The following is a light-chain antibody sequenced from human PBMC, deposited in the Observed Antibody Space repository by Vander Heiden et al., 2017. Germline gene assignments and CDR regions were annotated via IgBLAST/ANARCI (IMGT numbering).Light chain of an antibody. CDR2: GNS. Sequence: QSVLTQPPSVSGAPGQRVTISCTGSSSNIGAGIDVHWYQQLPGTPPKLLIFGNSNRPSGVPDRFSGSKSGTSASLAITWLQAEDEGDYYCQSYDSSLSAYVFGTGTKVTVL. CDR1: SSNIGAGID. CDR3: QSYDSSLSAYV. V-gene: IGLV1-40*01. J-gene: IGLJ1*01.